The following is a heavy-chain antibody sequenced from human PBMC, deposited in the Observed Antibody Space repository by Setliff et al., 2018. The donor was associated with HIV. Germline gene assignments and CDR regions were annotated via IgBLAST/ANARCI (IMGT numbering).Heavy chain of an antibody. CDR2: VFYSGST. CDR3: ARLVRGGSGHYFDY. J-gene: IGHJ4*02. D-gene: IGHD3-10*01. V-gene: IGHV4-39*07. CDR1: GVTFSSNNYY. Sequence: PSETLSLTCAVSGVTFSSNNYYWGWIRQPPGKGLEWIGTVFYSGSTSYSPPLKSRVTISVDTSKNQFSLKLKSVTAADTALYYCARLVRGGSGHYFDYWGRGVTVSS.